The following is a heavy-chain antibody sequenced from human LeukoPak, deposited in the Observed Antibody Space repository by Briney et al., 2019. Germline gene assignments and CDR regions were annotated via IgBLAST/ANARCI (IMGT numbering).Heavy chain of an antibody. CDR2: ISRSSVTI. V-gene: IGHV3-48*02. CDR1: GFTFTTYS. CDR3: AGGTGWLIDY. D-gene: IGHD2-8*02. Sequence: PGGSLRPSCAASGFTFTTYSMNWVRQPPGKGLEWVSYISRSSVTIYYVDSVKGRFTLSRDNAKSSLCLQMNSLRDEDTAVYYCAGGTGWLIDYWGQGSLVTVSS. J-gene: IGHJ4*02.